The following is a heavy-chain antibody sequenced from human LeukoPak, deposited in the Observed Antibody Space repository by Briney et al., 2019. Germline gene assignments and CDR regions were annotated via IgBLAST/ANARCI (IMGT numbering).Heavy chain of an antibody. CDR2: ICRAGDCT. V-gene: IGHV3-23*01. D-gene: IGHD6-19*01. CDR3: AKDSGLAQWLVVNYFDY. Sequence: GSLRLSCAASGFTFSTYVVTWVRQAPGMGLEWVSTICRAGDCTYYADSVKGRFTISRDNSKNTLYLQMNSLTAEDTAVYYCAKDSGLAQWLVVNYFDYWGQGTLVTVSS. J-gene: IGHJ4*02. CDR1: GFTFSTYV.